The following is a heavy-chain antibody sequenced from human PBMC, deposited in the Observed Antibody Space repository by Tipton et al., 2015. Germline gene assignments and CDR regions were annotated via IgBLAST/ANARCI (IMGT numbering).Heavy chain of an antibody. D-gene: IGHD3-22*01. J-gene: IGHJ4*02. Sequence: GLVKPSGTLSLTCSVSGDSISSSNWWSWVRQPPGKGLEWIGEIHHGGSTNYNPSLKSRVSISVDTSKNRFSLNLSSVTSADTAVYYCARSPYYYDTSDFHFDYWGQGTPVTVSS. CDR2: IHHGGST. V-gene: IGHV4-4*02. CDR1: GDSISSSNW. CDR3: ARSPYYYDTSDFHFDY.